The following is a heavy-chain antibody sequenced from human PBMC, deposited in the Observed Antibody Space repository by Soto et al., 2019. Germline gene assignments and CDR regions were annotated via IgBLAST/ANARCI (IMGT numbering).Heavy chain of an antibody. CDR1: GFSFSSYA. CDR2: ISRSGAST. J-gene: IGHJ4*02. D-gene: IGHD1-26*01. CDR3: AEGGSSTSRPYYFDY. Sequence: EVQLLESGGGLVQPGGSLRLSCAASGFSFSSYAMTWVRQAPGKGLEWVSGISRSGASTFNADSVKGRFTISRDNSKNTLYLQMNSLRADDAAVYYCAEGGSSTSRPYYFDYWGQGTLVTVSS. V-gene: IGHV3-23*01.